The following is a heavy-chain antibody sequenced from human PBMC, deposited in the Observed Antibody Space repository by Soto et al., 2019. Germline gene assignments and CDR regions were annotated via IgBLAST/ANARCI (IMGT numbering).Heavy chain of an antibody. Sequence: GGSLRLSCAASGFTVSSNYMSWVRQAPGKGLEWVSVIYSGGSTYYADSVKGRFTISRDNSKNTLYLQMNSLRAEDTAVYYCARDWWFDSNSAEHEPYYYYYMDVWGKGTTVTVSS. CDR1: GFTVSSNY. CDR2: IYSGGST. V-gene: IGHV3-66*01. CDR3: ARDWWFDSNSAEHEPYYYYYMDV. D-gene: IGHD4-4*01. J-gene: IGHJ6*03.